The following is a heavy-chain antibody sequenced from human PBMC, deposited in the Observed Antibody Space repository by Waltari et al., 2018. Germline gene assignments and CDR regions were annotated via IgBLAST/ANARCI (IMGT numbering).Heavy chain of an antibody. CDR2: INHSGST. J-gene: IGHJ4*02. Sequence: QVQLQQWGAGLLKPSETLSLTCAVYGGSFSGYYWSWIRQPPGKGLEWIGEINHSGSTNYNPSLKSRVTISVDTSKNQFSLQLNSVTPEDMAVHYCARDVGTGTIYFDYWGQGTLVTVSS. D-gene: IGHD1-1*01. V-gene: IGHV4-34*01. CDR3: ARDVGTGTIYFDY. CDR1: GGSFSGYY.